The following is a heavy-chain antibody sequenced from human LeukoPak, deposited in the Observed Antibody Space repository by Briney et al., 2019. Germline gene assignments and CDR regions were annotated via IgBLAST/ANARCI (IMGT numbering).Heavy chain of an antibody. CDR2: IWYDGSNK. Sequence: PGRSLRLSCAASGFTFSSYGMHWVRQAPGKGLEWVAVIWYDGSNKYYADSVKGRFTISRDNSKNTLYLQMNSLRAEDTAVYYCAKAGGGSGPNYMDVWGKGTTVTVSS. V-gene: IGHV3-33*06. D-gene: IGHD3-10*01. CDR3: AKAGGGSGPNYMDV. J-gene: IGHJ6*03. CDR1: GFTFSSYG.